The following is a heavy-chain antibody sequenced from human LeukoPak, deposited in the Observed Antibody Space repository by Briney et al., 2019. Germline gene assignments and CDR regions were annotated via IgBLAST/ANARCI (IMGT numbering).Heavy chain of an antibody. CDR2: ISGSGVGT. J-gene: IGHJ4*02. V-gene: IGHV3-23*01. CDR1: GFTFSRTA. D-gene: IGHD4/OR15-4a*01. CDR3: AKDANYLRSGSFFIPFDY. Sequence: PGGSLRLSCAASGFTFSRTAMSWVRQAPGKGLEWVATISGSGVGTYYAASVKGRFNISRDNSKNTLYLQMNSLRTEDTAMYYCAKDANYLRSGSFFIPFDYWGQGTLVSAYS.